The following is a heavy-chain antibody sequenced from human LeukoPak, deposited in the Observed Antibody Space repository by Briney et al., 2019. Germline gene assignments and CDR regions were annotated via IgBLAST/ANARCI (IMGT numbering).Heavy chain of an antibody. Sequence: GGSLRLSCAASGFTFSSYGMHWVRQAPGKGLEWVAFIRYDGSNKYYADSVKGRFTISRDNSKNTLYLQMNSLRAEDTAVYYCATNYDSSGYPGYWGQGTLVTVSS. D-gene: IGHD3-22*01. J-gene: IGHJ4*02. CDR3: ATNYDSSGYPGY. CDR1: GFTFSSYG. V-gene: IGHV3-30*02. CDR2: IRYDGSNK.